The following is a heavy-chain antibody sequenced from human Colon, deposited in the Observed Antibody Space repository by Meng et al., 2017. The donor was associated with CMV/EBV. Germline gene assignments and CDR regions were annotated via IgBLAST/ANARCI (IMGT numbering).Heavy chain of an antibody. CDR3: ARITTVPYWFDL. CDR2: IFHSGVT. V-gene: IGHV4-38-2*02. CDR1: GNSISRGYY. Sequence: SETLSLTCSVSGNSISRGYYWGWIRQPPGKGPEWIGSIFHSGVTYYNPSLKSRVTISVDTSKNQFSLKLSSVSAADTAVYYCARITTVPYWFDLWGQGTTVTVSS. D-gene: IGHD2-8*02. J-gene: IGHJ6*02.